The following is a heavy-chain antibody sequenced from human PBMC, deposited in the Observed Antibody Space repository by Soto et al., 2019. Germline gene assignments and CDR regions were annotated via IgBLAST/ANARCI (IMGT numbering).Heavy chain of an antibody. V-gene: IGHV1-18*04. D-gene: IGHD1-20*01. CDR1: GYTFTRHG. Sequence: QVQLVQSGETVKEPGASMKVSCAASGYTFTRHGFSWVRQAPGQGLEWMGWIIVVNGNTKFAERFHGRLTLTTDTSTTTAHMEVRSLTSDDTANYYCVRDTGPYNYHYDAFDLWGQGTVVTVSS. CDR3: VRDTGPYNYHYDAFDL. CDR2: IIVVNGNT. J-gene: IGHJ3*01.